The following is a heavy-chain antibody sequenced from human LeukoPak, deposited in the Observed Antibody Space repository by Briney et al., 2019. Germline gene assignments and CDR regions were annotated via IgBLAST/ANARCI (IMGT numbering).Heavy chain of an antibody. J-gene: IGHJ4*02. CDR2: IRSKAYGGTT. CDR3: TSVIVATKDY. CDR1: GFTFGDYA. Sequence: PGGSLRLSCTGSGFTFGDYAMNWVRQAPGKGLEWVGFIRSKAYGGTTEYAASVKGRFTISRDDSKSIAYLQMSSLKTEDTAVYYCTSVIVATKDYWGQGTLVTVSS. V-gene: IGHV3-49*04. D-gene: IGHD5-12*01.